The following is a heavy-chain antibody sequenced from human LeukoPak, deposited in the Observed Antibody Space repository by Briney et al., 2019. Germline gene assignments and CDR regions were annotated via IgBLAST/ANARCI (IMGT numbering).Heavy chain of an antibody. CDR3: ARDSGSGLYYYYGMDV. CDR2: ISYDGSKK. J-gene: IGHJ6*02. D-gene: IGHD6-19*01. Sequence: GGSLRLSCAASGFTFNSNAIHWVRQAPGKGLEWVAVISYDGSKKYYADSVKGRFTISRDNSKNTLYLQMNSLRTEDTAVYYCARDSGSGLYYYYGMDVWGQGTTVTVSS. V-gene: IGHV3-30-3*01. CDR1: GFTFNSNA.